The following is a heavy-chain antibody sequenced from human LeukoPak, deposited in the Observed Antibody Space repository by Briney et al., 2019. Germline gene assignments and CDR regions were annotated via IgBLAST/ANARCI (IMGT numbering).Heavy chain of an antibody. J-gene: IGHJ6*03. D-gene: IGHD2-2*01. CDR2: ISSSSSDI. V-gene: IGHV3-21*01. CDR3: ARDPRYCSSTSCWDYYYYDMDV. Sequence: PGGSLRLSCAASGFAFSSDSMNWVRQAPGKGLEWVSSISSSSSDIYYADSVKGRFTISRDNAKNSLYLQMQSLRAEDAAVYYCARDPRYCSSTSCWDYYYYDMDVWGKGTTVTVSS. CDR1: GFAFSSDS.